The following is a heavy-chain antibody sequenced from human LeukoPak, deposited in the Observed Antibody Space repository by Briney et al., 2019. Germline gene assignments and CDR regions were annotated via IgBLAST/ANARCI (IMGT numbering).Heavy chain of an antibody. J-gene: IGHJ6*03. CDR2: INGSGGST. CDR3: AKEARYGSGSSYYYYYYMDV. D-gene: IGHD3-10*01. V-gene: IGHV3-23*01. CDR1: GFTFSSYA. Sequence: GGSLRLSCAASGFTFSSYAMSWVRHAPGKGLEWVSSINGSGGSTYYADTVKGRFTISRDNSKNTLYLQMNSLRAEDTTVYYCAKEARYGSGSSYYYYYYMDVWGKGTTVTVSS.